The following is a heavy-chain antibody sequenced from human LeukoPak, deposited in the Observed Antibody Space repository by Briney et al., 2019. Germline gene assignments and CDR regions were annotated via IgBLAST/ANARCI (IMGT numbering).Heavy chain of an antibody. V-gene: IGHV3-30*18. D-gene: IGHD2-2*02. Sequence: GRSLRLSCAAPGFTFSSYGMHWVRQAPGKGLEWVAVISYDRSNKYYADSVKGRFTISRDNSKNTLYLQMNSLRAEDTAVYYCAKDDCSSTSCYMGDYWGQGTLVTVSS. CDR3: AKDDCSSTSCYMGDY. J-gene: IGHJ4*02. CDR2: ISYDRSNK. CDR1: GFTFSSYG.